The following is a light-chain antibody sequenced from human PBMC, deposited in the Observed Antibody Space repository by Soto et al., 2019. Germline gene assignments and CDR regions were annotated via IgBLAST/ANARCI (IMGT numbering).Light chain of an antibody. J-gene: IGKJ5*01. CDR3: QQRTDWPTIT. CDR2: DAS. CDR1: QSVRTV. V-gene: IGKV3-11*01. Sequence: EIVLTQSPATLSLSPGERATLSCGASQSVRTVLAWYQQKPGQVPRLLNYDASTRATGVPARFSGSASGTDLTLTISNLESEDFGVYYCQQRTDWPTITFGQGTRLDIK.